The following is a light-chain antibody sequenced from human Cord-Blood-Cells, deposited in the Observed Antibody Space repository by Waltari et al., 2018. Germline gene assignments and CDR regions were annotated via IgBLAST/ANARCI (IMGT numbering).Light chain of an antibody. CDR1: QSIISY. J-gene: IGKJ2*01. Sequence: DIQMPQSPSSLFASLGHSVPIPCRAIQSIISYLNWHPQNPGKTPKLLIYAASSLQSGVPSRFSGSASWTDFTLTISSLQPEDFATYYCQHSYSTPLNTFGQGTKHAIK. CDR3: QHSYSTPLNT. V-gene: IGKV1-39*01. CDR2: AAS.